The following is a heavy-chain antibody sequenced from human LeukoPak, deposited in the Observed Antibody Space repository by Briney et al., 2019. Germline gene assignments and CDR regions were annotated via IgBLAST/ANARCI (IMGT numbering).Heavy chain of an antibody. J-gene: IGHJ6*03. V-gene: IGHV3-30*02. D-gene: IGHD2-8*02. CDR1: GFTFRNYG. CDR2: IWSDGNNR. CDR3: AKDPGASVSGFHMDV. Sequence: GGSLRLSCAASGFTFRNYGMHWVRQATGKGLEWVSFIWSDGNNRFYADSVKGRFTISRDNSKDMLYLQMDTLRSEDTALYYCAKDPGASVSGFHMDVWGKGTTVIVSS.